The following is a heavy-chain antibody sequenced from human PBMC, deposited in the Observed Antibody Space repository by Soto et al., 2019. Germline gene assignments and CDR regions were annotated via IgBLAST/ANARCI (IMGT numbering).Heavy chain of an antibody. V-gene: IGHV3-23*01. J-gene: IGHJ4*02. CDR3: AKAMQGVVVVAASDY. CDR1: GFTFSSYA. D-gene: IGHD2-15*01. Sequence: PGGSLRLSCAASGFTFSSYAMSWVRQAPGKGLEWVSAISGSGGSTYYADSVKGRFTISRDNSKNTLYLQMNSLRAEDTAVYYCAKAMQGVVVVAASDYCGQGPLVTVSS. CDR2: ISGSGGST.